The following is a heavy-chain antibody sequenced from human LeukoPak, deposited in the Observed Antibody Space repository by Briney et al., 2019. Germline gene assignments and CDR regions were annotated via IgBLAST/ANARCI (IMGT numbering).Heavy chain of an antibody. CDR1: GFTFSSYS. CDR3: AAYSPPNY. J-gene: IGHJ4*02. D-gene: IGHD6-13*01. V-gene: IGHV3-48*01. Sequence: GGSLRLSCAASGFTFSSYSMNWVRQAPGKGLEWVSYISSSSTTIYYADSVKGRFTISRGNAKNSLYLQMNSLRAEDTAVYYCAAYSPPNYWGQGALVTVSS. CDR2: ISSSSTTI.